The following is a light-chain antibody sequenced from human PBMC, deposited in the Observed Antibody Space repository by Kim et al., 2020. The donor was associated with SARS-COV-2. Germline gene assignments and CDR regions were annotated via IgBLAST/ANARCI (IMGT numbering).Light chain of an antibody. CDR1: QSISDW. CDR3: QQYKSYWT. J-gene: IGKJ1*01. Sequence: DIQMTQSPSTLSASVVDRVTITCRASQSISDWLAWYQQKPGKAPKLLIYKASSLESGVPSRFSGSGSGTEFTLTISSLQPDDFGSYYCQQYKSYWTFGQGTKVDIK. CDR2: KAS. V-gene: IGKV1-5*03.